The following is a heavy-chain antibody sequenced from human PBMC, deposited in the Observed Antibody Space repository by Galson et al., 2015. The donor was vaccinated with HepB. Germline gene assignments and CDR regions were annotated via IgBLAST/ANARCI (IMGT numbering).Heavy chain of an antibody. D-gene: IGHD2-2*01. Sequence: SLRLSCAASGFTFSSYGMHWVRQAPGKGLEWVAVIWYDGSNKYYADSVKGRFTISRDNSKNTLYLQMNSLRAEDTAVYYCTTVSPMPHTHNYYYYYGMDVWGQGTTVTVSS. CDR3: TTVSPMPHTHNYYYYYGMDV. J-gene: IGHJ6*02. CDR2: IWYDGSNK. CDR1: GFTFSSYG. V-gene: IGHV3-33*08.